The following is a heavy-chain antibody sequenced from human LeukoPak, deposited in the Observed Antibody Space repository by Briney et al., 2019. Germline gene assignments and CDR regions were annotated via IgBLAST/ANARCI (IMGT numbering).Heavy chain of an antibody. CDR3: ARDRSDEEDAFDI. J-gene: IGHJ3*02. CDR1: GYTFTSYA. V-gene: IGHV1-3*01. D-gene: IGHD2-21*01. CDR2: INAGNGNT. Sequence: ASVMVSCKASGYTFTSYAMHWVRQAPGQRLEWMGWINAGNGNTKYSQKFQGRVTITRDTSASTAYMELSSLRSEDTAVYYCARDRSDEEDAFDIWGQGTMVTVSS.